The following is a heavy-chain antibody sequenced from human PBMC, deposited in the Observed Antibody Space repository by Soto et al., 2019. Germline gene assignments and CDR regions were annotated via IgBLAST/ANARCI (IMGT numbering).Heavy chain of an antibody. Sequence: GSLRLSCAASGFILKMYWMHWVRQSPGKGLVWISRIYNDGSYTDYADSVKGRFTISRDNVNDTLYLQMNNLRAEDSGLYYCTRGPRPISTGTGAYWGQGTQVTVSS. CDR1: GFILKMYW. CDR2: IYNDGSYT. V-gene: IGHV3-74*01. CDR3: TRGPRPISTGTGAY. D-gene: IGHD3-10*01. J-gene: IGHJ4*02.